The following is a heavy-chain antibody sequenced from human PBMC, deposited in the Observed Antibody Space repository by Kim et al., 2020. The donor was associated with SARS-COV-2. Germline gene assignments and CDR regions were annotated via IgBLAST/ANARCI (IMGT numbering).Heavy chain of an antibody. Sequence: ASVKVSCKASGYTFTSYGISWVRQAPGQGLEWMGWISAYNGNTNYAQKLQGRVTMTTDTSTSTAYMELRSLRSDDTAVYYCARDGEHYYVSGPFDYWGQGTLVTVSS. D-gene: IGHD3-10*02. CDR1: GYTFTSYG. J-gene: IGHJ4*02. V-gene: IGHV1-18*01. CDR3: ARDGEHYYVSGPFDY. CDR2: ISAYNGNT.